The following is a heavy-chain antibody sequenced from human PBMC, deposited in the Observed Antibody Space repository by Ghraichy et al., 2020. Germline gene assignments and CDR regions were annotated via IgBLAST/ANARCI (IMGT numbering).Heavy chain of an antibody. CDR1: GFTFTNYV. CDR3: VKDRANTDPFYEP. Sequence: GGSLRLSCAASGFTFTNYVMSWVRQAPGKGLEWVASISGSGRNTYYSDSVKGRFTISRDNSKNTLHLQMNRLRGADSAIYYCVKDRANTDPFYEPWGQGTLVTYSS. V-gene: IGHV3-23*01. J-gene: IGHJ5*02. D-gene: IGHD2/OR15-2a*01. CDR2: ISGSGRNT.